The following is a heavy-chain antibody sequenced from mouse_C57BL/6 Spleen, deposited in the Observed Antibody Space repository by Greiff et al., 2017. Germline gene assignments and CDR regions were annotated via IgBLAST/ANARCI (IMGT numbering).Heavy chain of an antibody. CDR2: IYPGDGDT. CDR3: AREQLRLRHFDY. Sequence: QVQLKESGPELVKPGASVKISCKASGYAFSSSWMNWVKQRPGKGLEWIGRIYPGDGDTNYNGKFKGKATLTADKSSSTAYMQLSSLTSEDSAVYFCAREQLRLRHFDYWGQGTTLTVSS. V-gene: IGHV1-82*01. J-gene: IGHJ2*01. CDR1: GYAFSSSW. D-gene: IGHD3-2*02.